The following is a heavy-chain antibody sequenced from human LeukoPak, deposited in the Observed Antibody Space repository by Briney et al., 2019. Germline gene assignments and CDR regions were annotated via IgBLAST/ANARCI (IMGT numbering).Heavy chain of an antibody. CDR3: ARDVDPLWFGELSSHFDY. V-gene: IGHV1-18*01. CDR1: GYTFTSYG. D-gene: IGHD3-10*01. J-gene: IGHJ4*02. CDR2: ISAYNGNT. Sequence: GASVKVSCKASGYTFTSYGISWVRQAPGQGLEWMGWISAYNGNTNYAQKLQGRVTMTTDTSTSTAHMELRSLRSDDTAVYYCARDVDPLWFGELSSHFDYWGQGTLVTVSS.